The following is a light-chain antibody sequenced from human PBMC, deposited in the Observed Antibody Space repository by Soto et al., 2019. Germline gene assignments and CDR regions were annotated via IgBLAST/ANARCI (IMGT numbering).Light chain of an antibody. CDR2: EVT. CDR1: SSDVGRYNF. J-gene: IGLJ1*01. CDR3: SSFTRSNTYV. V-gene: IGLV2-14*02. Sequence: QSALTQPASVSGSPGQSITISCTGTSSDVGRYNFVSWYQQHPGKVPKLMIYEVTKRPSGVSNRFSGSKSGNTASLTISGLQAEDEGDYYCSSFTRSNTYVFGTGTKVTVL.